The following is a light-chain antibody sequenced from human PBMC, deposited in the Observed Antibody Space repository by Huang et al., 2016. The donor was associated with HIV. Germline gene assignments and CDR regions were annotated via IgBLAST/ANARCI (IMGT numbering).Light chain of an antibody. CDR2: AAS. V-gene: IGKV1-39*01. Sequence: DIQMTQSPSSLSASVGDRVTITCQASQSVSNYLVWYQQKPGKPPKLLIYAASSLRSGVPSRFSGSGSGADFTLTISSLQPDDFATYYCQQSFSTPVFGPGTKVEIK. J-gene: IGKJ3*01. CDR3: QQSFSTPV. CDR1: QSVSNY.